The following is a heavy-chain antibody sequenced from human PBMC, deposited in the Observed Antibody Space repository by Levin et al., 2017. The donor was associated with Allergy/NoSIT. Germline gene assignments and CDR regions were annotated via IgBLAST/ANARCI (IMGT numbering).Heavy chain of an antibody. CDR1: GFTFSSYS. V-gene: IGHV3-21*01. CDR2: ISSSSSYI. D-gene: IGHD2-21*02. J-gene: IGHJ5*02. CDR3: ASGLLFGSGFDP. Sequence: ETLSLTCAASGFTFSSYSMNWVRQAPGKGLEWVSSISSSSSYIYYADSVKGRFTISRDNAKNSLYLQMNSLRAEDTAVYYCASGLLFGSGFDPWGQGTLVTVSS.